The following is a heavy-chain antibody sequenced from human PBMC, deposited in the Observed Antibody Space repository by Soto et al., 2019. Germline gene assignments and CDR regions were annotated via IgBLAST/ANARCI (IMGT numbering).Heavy chain of an antibody. V-gene: IGHV4-61*01. D-gene: IGHD6-19*01. CDR2: IYYSGST. CDR3: AREGYSSGWYWFDP. J-gene: IGHJ5*02. CDR1: GGSVSSGSYY. Sequence: PSETLSLTCTVSGGSVSSGSYYWSWIRQPPGKGLEWIGYIYYSGSTNYNPSLKSRVTISVDTSKNQFSLKLSSVTAADTAVYYCAREGYSSGWYWFDPWGQGTLVTVSS.